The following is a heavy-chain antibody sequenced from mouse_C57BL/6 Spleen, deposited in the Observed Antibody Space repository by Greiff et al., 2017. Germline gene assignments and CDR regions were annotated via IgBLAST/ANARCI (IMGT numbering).Heavy chain of an antibody. CDR3: ATYRNYVFAY. J-gene: IGHJ3*01. Sequence: EVKLMESGGGLVKPGGSLKLSCAASGFTFSSYAMSWVRQTPEKRLEWVATISDGGSYTYYPDNVKGRFTISRDNAKNNLYLQMSHLKSDDTAMYYCATYRNYVFAYWGQGTLVTVSA. CDR2: ISDGGSYT. CDR1: GFTFSSYA. D-gene: IGHD2-5*01. V-gene: IGHV5-4*03.